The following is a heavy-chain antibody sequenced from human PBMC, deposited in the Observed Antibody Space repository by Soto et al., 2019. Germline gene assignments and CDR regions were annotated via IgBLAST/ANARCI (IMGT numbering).Heavy chain of an antibody. Sequence: QVQLQESGPGLVKPSQTLSLTCTVSGGSINSGGHYWSWIRQPPGKGLEWIGYIYYNGGTKYNPSLRSRVTISVDTSKNQFSLNLRSVTAADTAVYYCARVSVDLVDTIFSYYFDSWGQGTLLTVSS. CDR2: IYYNGGT. CDR1: GGSINSGGHY. CDR3: ARVSVDLVDTIFSYYFDS. D-gene: IGHD5-12*01. J-gene: IGHJ4*02. V-gene: IGHV4-30-4*01.